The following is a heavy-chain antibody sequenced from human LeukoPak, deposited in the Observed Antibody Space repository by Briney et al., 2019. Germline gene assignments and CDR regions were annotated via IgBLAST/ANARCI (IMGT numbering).Heavy chain of an antibody. CDR3: VRSYRDLTGYYNHFDY. J-gene: IGHJ4*02. D-gene: IGHD3-9*01. CDR1: GFTFSYYW. CDR2: INSEGTST. Sequence: RSGGSLRLSCAASGFTFSYYWMHWVRQAPGKGLVWVSRINSEGTSTSFADSVKGRFTVSRDNAKNTLYLQMNSLRPEDTAVYYCVRSYRDLTGYYNHFDYWGQGNLVTVSS. V-gene: IGHV3-74*01.